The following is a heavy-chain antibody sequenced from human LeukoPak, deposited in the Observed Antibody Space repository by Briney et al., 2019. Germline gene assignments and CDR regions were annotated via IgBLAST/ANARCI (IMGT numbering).Heavy chain of an antibody. V-gene: IGHV4-59*01. CDR3: ARGRTYYYDSTTFDY. Sequence: GSLRLSCAASGFTFSDYYMSWIRQPPGKGLVWIGYIYYSGSTNYNPSLKSRVTISVDTSKNQFSLKLSSVTAADTAVYYCARGRTYYYDSTTFDYWGQGTLVTVSS. CDR1: GFTFSDYY. J-gene: IGHJ4*02. D-gene: IGHD3-22*01. CDR2: IYYSGST.